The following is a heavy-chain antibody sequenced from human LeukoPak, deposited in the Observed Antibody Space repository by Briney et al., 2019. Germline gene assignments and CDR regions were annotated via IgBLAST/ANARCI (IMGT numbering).Heavy chain of an antibody. CDR3: AARARDYGDFDFDY. J-gene: IGHJ4*02. CDR1: GYXFTSYW. D-gene: IGHD4-17*01. Sequence: GESLKISCNGSGYXFTSYWICWVRQMPGKGLEWMGSIDPGDSDTRYSPCFQGHVTISADKSINTAYLQWSSLKASDTAMYYCAARARDYGDFDFDYWGQGTLVTVSS. V-gene: IGHV5-51*01. CDR2: IDPGDSDT.